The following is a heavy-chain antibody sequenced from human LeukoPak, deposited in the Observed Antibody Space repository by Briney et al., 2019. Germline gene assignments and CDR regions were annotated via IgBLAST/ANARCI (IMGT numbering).Heavy chain of an antibody. V-gene: IGHV1-18*01. J-gene: IGHJ6*02. Sequence: ASVKVSCKASGYTSTSYGISWVRQAPGQGLEWMGWISAYNGNTNYAQKLQGRVTMTTDTSTSTAYMELRSLRSDDTAVYYCARAGYCSSTSCPTDYYYYGMDVWGQGTTVTVSS. CDR1: GYTSTSYG. D-gene: IGHD2-2*01. CDR3: ARAGYCSSTSCPTDYYYYGMDV. CDR2: ISAYNGNT.